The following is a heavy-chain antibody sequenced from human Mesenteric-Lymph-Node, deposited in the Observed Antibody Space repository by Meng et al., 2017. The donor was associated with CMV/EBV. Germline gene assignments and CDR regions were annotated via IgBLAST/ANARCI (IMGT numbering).Heavy chain of an antibody. Sequence: ESLKISCTVSGGSISSSSYYWGWIRQPPGKGLEWIGSIYYSGNTYYNPSLKSRVTISVDTSKNQFSLKLSSVTAADTAVYYCARGEGAYCSSTSCQDAFDIWGQGTMVTVSS. V-gene: IGHV4-39*07. CDR3: ARGEGAYCSSTSCQDAFDI. J-gene: IGHJ3*02. D-gene: IGHD2-2*01. CDR1: GGSISSSSYY. CDR2: IYYSGNT.